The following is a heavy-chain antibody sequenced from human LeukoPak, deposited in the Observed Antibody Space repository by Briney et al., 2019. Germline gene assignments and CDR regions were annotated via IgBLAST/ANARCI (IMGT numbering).Heavy chain of an antibody. CDR3: AREGDYGDY. Sequence: SVKVSCKASGGTFSSYAISWVRQAPGQGLEWMGGIIPIFGTANYAQKFQGRVTITADESTSTACMELRSLRSDDTAVYYCAREGDYGDYWGQGSLITVSS. D-gene: IGHD3-16*01. V-gene: IGHV1-69*13. CDR2: IIPIFGTA. J-gene: IGHJ4*02. CDR1: GGTFSSYA.